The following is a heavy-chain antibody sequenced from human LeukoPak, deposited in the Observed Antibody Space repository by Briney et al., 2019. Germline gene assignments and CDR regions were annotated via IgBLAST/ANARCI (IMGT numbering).Heavy chain of an antibody. D-gene: IGHD3-10*01. J-gene: IGHJ3*02. CDR1: GFTFNNYG. V-gene: IGHV3-33*01. CDR2: IWYDGTNK. CDR3: ARGRFGEVSVATFDI. Sequence: GRSLRLSCAASGFTFNNYGMHWVRQAPGKGLEWVALIWYDGTNKYYGDSVKGRFTISRDNSKNTLYLQMNSLRAEDTAVYYCARGRFGEVSVATFDIWGQGTMVTVSS.